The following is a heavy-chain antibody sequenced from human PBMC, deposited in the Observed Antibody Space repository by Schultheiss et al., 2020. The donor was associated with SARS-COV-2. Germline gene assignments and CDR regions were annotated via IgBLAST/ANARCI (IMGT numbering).Heavy chain of an antibody. D-gene: IGHD3-10*01. V-gene: IGHV3-23*01. CDR3: ARDPEGGSIYYGSGVGGMDV. CDR1: GFTVSSNY. CDR2: ISGSGGST. J-gene: IGHJ6*02. Sequence: GGSLRLSCAASGFTVSSNYMSWVRQAPGKGLEWVSAISGSGGSTHYADSVKGRFTISRDNSKNTLYLQMNSLRAEDTAVYYCARDPEGGSIYYGSGVGGMDVWGQGTTVTVSS.